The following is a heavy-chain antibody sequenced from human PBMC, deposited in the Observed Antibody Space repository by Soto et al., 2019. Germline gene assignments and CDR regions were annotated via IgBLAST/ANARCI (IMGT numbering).Heavy chain of an antibody. V-gene: IGHV3-74*01. J-gene: IGHJ4*02. CDR1: GFSLSDFW. CDR3: AREVPISAVNYIDH. CDR2: ISDDAITR. D-gene: IGHD5-12*01. Sequence: LRRSCAASGFSLSDFWMHWIRQAPGKGLVWVARISDDAITRSYADFVEGRFTISRDNAKNMVYLQLNSLTTDDTAFYYCAREVPISAVNYIDHWGQGALVTVSS.